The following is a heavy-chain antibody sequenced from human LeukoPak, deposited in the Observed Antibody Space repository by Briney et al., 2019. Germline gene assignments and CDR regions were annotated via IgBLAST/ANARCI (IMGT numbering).Heavy chain of an antibody. CDR1: GGSISSDY. CDR2: VHYSGST. D-gene: IGHD3-10*01. Sequence: SETLSLTCSVSGGSISSDYWGWIRQPPGKGLEWIAYVHYSGSTSYNPSLKSRVTISIDTSKNQFSLKLSSVTAADTAVYYCAGYDSGSYYKAFDYWRQGTLVTVSS. J-gene: IGHJ4*02. CDR3: AGYDSGSYYKAFDY. V-gene: IGHV4-59*01.